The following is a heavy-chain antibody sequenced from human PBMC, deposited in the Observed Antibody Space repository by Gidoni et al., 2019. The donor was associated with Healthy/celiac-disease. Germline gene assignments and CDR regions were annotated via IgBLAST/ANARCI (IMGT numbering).Heavy chain of an antibody. J-gene: IGHJ4*02. CDR3: ARHMGNLNDYGDYDDY. CDR1: GYSFTSYW. Sequence: EVQLVQSGAEVKKPGESLRISCKGSGYSFTSYWISWVRQMPGKGLEWMGRIDPSDSYTNYSPSFQGHVTISADKSISTAYLQWSSLKASDTAMYYCARHMGNLNDYGDYDDYWGQGTLVTVSS. CDR2: IDPSDSYT. D-gene: IGHD4-17*01. V-gene: IGHV5-10-1*01.